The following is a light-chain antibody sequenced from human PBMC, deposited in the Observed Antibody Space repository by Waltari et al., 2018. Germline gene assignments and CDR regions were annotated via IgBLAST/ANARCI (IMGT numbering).Light chain of an antibody. CDR2: DVS. CDR3: SSYTSSSTLDVV. J-gene: IGLJ2*01. CDR1: SSDVGGYNS. V-gene: IGLV2-14*03. Sequence: QSALTQPASVSGSPGQSITIPCTGTSSDVGGYNSVPWYQQHPGKAPKHMIYDVSNRPSGVSNRFSGSKSGNTASLTISGLQAEDEADYYYSSYTSSSTLDVVFGGGTKLTVL.